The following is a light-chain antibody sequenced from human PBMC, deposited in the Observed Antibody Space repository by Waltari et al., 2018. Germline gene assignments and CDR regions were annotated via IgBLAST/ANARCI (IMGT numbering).Light chain of an antibody. CDR2: GNS. V-gene: IGLV1-40*01. Sequence: QSVLTQPPSVSGAPGQRVTISCTGSSSHIGAGYDVHWYQQLPGTAPKLPLYGNSNRPSGVPDRFSGSKSGTSASLAITGLQAEDEADYYCQSYDSSLSGSGVFGTGTKVTVL. J-gene: IGLJ1*01. CDR3: QSYDSSLSGSGV. CDR1: SSHIGAGYD.